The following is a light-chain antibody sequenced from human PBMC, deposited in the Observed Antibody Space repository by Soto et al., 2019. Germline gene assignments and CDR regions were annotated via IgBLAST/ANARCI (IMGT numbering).Light chain of an antibody. CDR1: QGISNY. CDR2: DAS. Sequence: DIQMTQSPSSLSAPVGDRVTITCQASQGISNYLNWYQQKPGKAPKLLIYDASNLETGVPSRFCGSGSGTDFTFSISSLQPKDIATYYCQQYENLPPFTFGQGTKLEIK. V-gene: IGKV1-33*01. J-gene: IGKJ2*01. CDR3: QQYENLPPFT.